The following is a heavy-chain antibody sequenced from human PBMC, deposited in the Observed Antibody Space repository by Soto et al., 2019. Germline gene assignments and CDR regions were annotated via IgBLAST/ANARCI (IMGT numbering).Heavy chain of an antibody. J-gene: IGHJ6*02. D-gene: IGHD3-10*01. CDR1: GYSFTTYW. CDR2: IDPSDSET. Sequence: GESLKISCKGSGYSFTTYWISWVRQMPEKGLEWMGRIDPSDSETDYSPSFEGHVTISADKSISTAYLQWSRLKASDTAMYYCARTWGGELHYYYYEMDVWGQGTTVTVSS. V-gene: IGHV5-10-1*01. CDR3: ARTWGGELHYYYYEMDV.